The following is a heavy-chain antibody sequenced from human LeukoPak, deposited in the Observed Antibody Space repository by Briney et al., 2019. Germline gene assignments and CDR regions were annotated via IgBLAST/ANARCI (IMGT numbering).Heavy chain of an antibody. CDR1: GGTFSSYA. CDR3: ARGGSDSSGYYYYFDY. D-gene: IGHD3-22*01. V-gene: IGHV1-69*06. CDR2: IIPIFGTA. J-gene: IGHJ4*02. Sequence: ASVKVSCKASGGTFSSYAISWVRQAPGQGLEWMGGIIPIFGTANYAQKFQGRVTITADKSTSTAYMELSSLRSEDTAVYYCARGGSDSSGYYYYFDYWGQGALVTVSS.